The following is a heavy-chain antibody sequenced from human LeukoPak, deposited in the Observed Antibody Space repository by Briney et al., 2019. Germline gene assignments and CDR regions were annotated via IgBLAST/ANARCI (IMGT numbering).Heavy chain of an antibody. D-gene: IGHD7-27*01. CDR2: INPNSGGT. CDR1: GYTFTGYY. Sequence: ASVKVSCKASGYTFTGYYMHWVRQAPGQGLEWMGWINPNSGGTNYAQKFQGRVTMTRDTSISTAYMELSRLRSDDTAAYYCAGVHRTTGDPPSYWGPGTLVTVSS. CDR3: AGVHRTTGDPPSY. V-gene: IGHV1-2*02. J-gene: IGHJ4*02.